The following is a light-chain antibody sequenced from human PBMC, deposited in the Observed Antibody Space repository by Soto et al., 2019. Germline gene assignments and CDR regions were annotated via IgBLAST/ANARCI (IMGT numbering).Light chain of an antibody. Sequence: EIVMTQSPATLSVSPGERATLSCRASQSVRSNLAWYQQKPGQAPRLLIYGASTRATGIPARFSGSGSGTAFTLIISSLQSEDFAVYYCQQYNNWPALTFGGGTKVESK. CDR3: QQYNNWPALT. V-gene: IGKV3-15*01. CDR1: QSVRSN. CDR2: GAS. J-gene: IGKJ4*01.